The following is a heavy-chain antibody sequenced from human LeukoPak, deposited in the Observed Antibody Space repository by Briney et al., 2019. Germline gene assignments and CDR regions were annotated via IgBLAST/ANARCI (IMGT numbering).Heavy chain of an antibody. CDR2: MNPNSGNT. J-gene: IGHJ6*03. V-gene: IGHV1-8*03. D-gene: IGHD5-12*01. CDR1: GYTFTSYD. CDR3: ARGYSGYDWEDYYYMDV. Sequence: ASVKVSCKASGYTFTSYDINWVRQATGQGLEWMGWMNPNSGNTGYAQKFQGRVTITRNTSISTAYMELSSLRSEDTAVYYCARGYSGYDWEDYYYMDVWGKGTTVTISS.